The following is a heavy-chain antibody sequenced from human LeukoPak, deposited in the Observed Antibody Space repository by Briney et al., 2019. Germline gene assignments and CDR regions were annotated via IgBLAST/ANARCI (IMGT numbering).Heavy chain of an antibody. CDR3: ATILTRDI. CDR1: GFTFTSYG. Sequence: GGSLRLSCAASGFTFTSYGMHWVRQAPGKGLEWLALISYDGSNKYSADSVKGRFTISRDNSKNTLYLQMNSLRAEDTAVYYCATILTRDIWGQGTMVTVSS. V-gene: IGHV3-30*03. D-gene: IGHD4/OR15-4a*01. CDR2: ISYDGSNK. J-gene: IGHJ3*02.